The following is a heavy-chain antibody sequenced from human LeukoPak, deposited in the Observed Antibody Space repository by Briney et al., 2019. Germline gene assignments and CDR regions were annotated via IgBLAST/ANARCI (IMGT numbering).Heavy chain of an antibody. Sequence: GGSLRLSCAASGFTFNSYSMNWVRQAPGKGLEWVSTISRSSSYIYYADSVKGRFTISRENGKNSLYLQMNSLRAEDTAVYYCARDSLHTSAYWDYWGQGILVTVSS. CDR1: GFTFNSYS. CDR3: ARDSLHTSAYWDY. J-gene: IGHJ4*02. D-gene: IGHD3-22*01. V-gene: IGHV3-21*01. CDR2: ISRSSSYI.